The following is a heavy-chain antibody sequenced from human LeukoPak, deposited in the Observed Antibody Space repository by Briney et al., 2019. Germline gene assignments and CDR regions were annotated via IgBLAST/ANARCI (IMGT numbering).Heavy chain of an antibody. D-gene: IGHD3-9*01. CDR2: ISGSGGST. CDR3: AKDLRYFDWLQEGLYFQH. Sequence: GGYLRLSCAASGFTFSSYAMSWVRQAPGKGLEWVSAISGSGGSTYYADSVKGRSTISRDNSKNTLYLQMNSLRAEDTAVYYCAKDLRYFDWLQEGLYFQHWGQGTLVTVSS. V-gene: IGHV3-23*01. J-gene: IGHJ1*01. CDR1: GFTFSSYA.